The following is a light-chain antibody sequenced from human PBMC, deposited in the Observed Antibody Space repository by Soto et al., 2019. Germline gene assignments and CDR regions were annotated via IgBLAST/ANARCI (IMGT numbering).Light chain of an antibody. J-gene: IGLJ2*01. Sequence: HCALTRPASVTRFPGEWSTISCKRTSSDIGAYNFVSWYQQHPGKAPKLMLYDVNIRPSGVSNRFSGSKSGNTASLTISGLQAEDEADYYCTSWTTSTTMIFGGGTKVTVL. CDR2: DVN. V-gene: IGLV2-14*03. CDR1: SSDIGAYNF. CDR3: TSWTTSTTMI.